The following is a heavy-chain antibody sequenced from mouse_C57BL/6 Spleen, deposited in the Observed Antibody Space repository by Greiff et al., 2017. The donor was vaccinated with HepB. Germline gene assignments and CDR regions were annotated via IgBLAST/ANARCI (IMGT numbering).Heavy chain of an antibody. CDR2: ILPGSGST. Sequence: QVQLKESGAELMKPGASVKLSCKATGYTFTGYWIEWVKQRPGHGLEWIGEILPGSGSTNYNEKFKGKATFTADTSSNTAYMQLSSLTTEDSAIYYCARRHGNYGAYWGQGTLVTVSA. CDR3: ARRHGNYGAY. V-gene: IGHV1-9*01. CDR1: GYTFTGYW. J-gene: IGHJ3*01. D-gene: IGHD2-1*01.